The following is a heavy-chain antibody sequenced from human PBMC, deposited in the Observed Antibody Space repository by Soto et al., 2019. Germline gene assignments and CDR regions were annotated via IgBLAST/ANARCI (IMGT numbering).Heavy chain of an antibody. Sequence: SETLSLTCTVSGGSISSYYWSWIRQPPGKGLEWIGYIYYSGSTNYNPSLKSRVTISVDTSKNQFSLKLSSVTAADTAVYYCARGVVWSGSYYYYYYYMDVWGKGTTVTVSS. CDR3: ARGVVWSGSYYYYYYYMDV. V-gene: IGHV4-59*01. CDR2: IYYSGST. CDR1: GGSISSYY. D-gene: IGHD3-3*01. J-gene: IGHJ6*03.